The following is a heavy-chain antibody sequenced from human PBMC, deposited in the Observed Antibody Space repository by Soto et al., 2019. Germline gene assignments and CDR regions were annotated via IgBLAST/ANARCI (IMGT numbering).Heavy chain of an antibody. Sequence: ASVKVSCKASGYTFTSYYMHWVRQAPGQGLEWMGIINPSGGSTSYAQKFQGRVTMTRDTSTSTVYMELSSLRSEDTAVYYCARGGSIVVVVAATGGYYYYMDVWGKGTTVT. V-gene: IGHV1-46*03. D-gene: IGHD2-15*01. CDR1: GYTFTSYY. CDR2: INPSGGST. CDR3: ARGGSIVVVVAATGGYYYYMDV. J-gene: IGHJ6*03.